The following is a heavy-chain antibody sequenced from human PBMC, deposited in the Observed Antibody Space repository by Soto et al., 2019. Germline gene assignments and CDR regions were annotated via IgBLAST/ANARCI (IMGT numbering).Heavy chain of an antibody. V-gene: IGHV1-18*01. CDR3: ASGSSTKRALEI. D-gene: IGHD2-2*01. CDR2: ISAYNGNT. Sequence: ASVKVSCKASGYTFTSYGISWVRQAPGQGLEWMGWISAYNGNTNYAQKLQGRVTMTTDTSTGTAYMELRSLRSEDTAVYYCASGSSTKRALEIWGQGTLVTVSS. CDR1: GYTFTSYG. J-gene: IGHJ3*02.